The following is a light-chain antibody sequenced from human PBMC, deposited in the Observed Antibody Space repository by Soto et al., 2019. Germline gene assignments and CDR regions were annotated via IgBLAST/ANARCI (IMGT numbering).Light chain of an antibody. CDR2: EAS. V-gene: IGKV4-1*01. CDR1: QSVLYSPSDNNH. Sequence: TQSPDSRCVCLGERATSTCKSSQSVLYSPSDNNHLAWYQQKPGQPPKVLIYEASTRASGVPARFTGSGSGTDFTLTISSLQPEDAAVYHCQQHYTWQCTFGQGTKVDIK. J-gene: IGKJ1*01. CDR3: QQHYTWQCT.